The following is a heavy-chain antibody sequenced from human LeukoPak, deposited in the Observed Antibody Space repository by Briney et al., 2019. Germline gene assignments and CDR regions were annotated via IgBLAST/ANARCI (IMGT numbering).Heavy chain of an antibody. D-gene: IGHD5-12*01. CDR3: ARDNSVGDSAWWFDP. CDR2: INPSGDNT. CDR1: GYTFTNFA. V-gene: IGHV1-46*01. Sequence: ASVKVSCKASGYTFTNFAISWVRQAPGQGLEWMGIINPSGDNTWYAQKFQGRVTMTRDMATSTDYMEVNSLRSEDTAVYYCARDNSVGDSAWWFDPWGQGTLVTVSS. J-gene: IGHJ5*02.